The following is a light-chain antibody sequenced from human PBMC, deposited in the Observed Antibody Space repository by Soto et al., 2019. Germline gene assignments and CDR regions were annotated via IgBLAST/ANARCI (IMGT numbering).Light chain of an antibody. CDR2: DAS. J-gene: IGKJ1*01. V-gene: IGKV3-15*01. CDR3: QQFNNWPRT. Sequence: EIVMTQSPATLSVSPGERATLSCGASQSVSSNLAWYQQKPGQAPRLLIYDASTRATGIPARFSGSGSGTEFTLTISSLQSEDFAVYYCQQFNNWPRTFGQGTKVDIK. CDR1: QSVSSN.